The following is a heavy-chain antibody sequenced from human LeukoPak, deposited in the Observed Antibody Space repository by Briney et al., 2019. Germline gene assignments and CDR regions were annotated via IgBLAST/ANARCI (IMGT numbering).Heavy chain of an antibody. CDR1: GYTFTSYA. J-gene: IGHJ6*04. D-gene: IGHD3-10*01. CDR2: INAGNGNT. CDR3: ARDLTYGSGEGYYYYYGMDV. V-gene: IGHV1-3*01. Sequence: GASVKVSCKASGYTFTSYAMHWVRQAPGQRLEWMGWINAGNGNTKYSQKFQGRVTITRDTSAITAYMELSSLRSEDTAVYYCARDLTYGSGEGYYYYYGMDVWGKGTTVTVSS.